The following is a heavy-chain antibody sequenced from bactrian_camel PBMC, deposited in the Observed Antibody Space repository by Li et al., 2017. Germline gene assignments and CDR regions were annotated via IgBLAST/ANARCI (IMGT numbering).Heavy chain of an antibody. V-gene: IGHV3S1*01. CDR2: ISIGNGLT. Sequence: VQLVESGGGSVQAGGSLRLSCATNAAVFSDNCFAWFRQIPGREREGVASISIGNGLTDYTDSVKGRFTVSRDNANNTVNLMMNSLKPEDTAMYYCAANFGPYCSGPYLARRANFLGQGTQVTVS. J-gene: IGHJ4*01. CDR1: AAVFSDNC. D-gene: IGHD2*01.